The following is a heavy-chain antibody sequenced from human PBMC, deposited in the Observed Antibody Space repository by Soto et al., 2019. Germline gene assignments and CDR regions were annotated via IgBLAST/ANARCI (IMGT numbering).Heavy chain of an antibody. Sequence: GGSLRLSCAASGFAFGSSWMHWVRQAPGKGLEWVANIKQDGSEKYYVDSVKGRFTISRDNAKNSLYLQMNSLRAEDTAVYYCARDLTIFGVAYYGMDVWGQGTTVTVSS. J-gene: IGHJ6*02. D-gene: IGHD3-3*01. CDR1: GFAFGSSW. CDR2: IKQDGSEK. CDR3: ARDLTIFGVAYYGMDV. V-gene: IGHV3-7*01.